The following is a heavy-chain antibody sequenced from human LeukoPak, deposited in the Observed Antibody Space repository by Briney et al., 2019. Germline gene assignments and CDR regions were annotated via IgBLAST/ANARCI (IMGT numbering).Heavy chain of an antibody. V-gene: IGHV4-34*01. J-gene: IGHJ5*02. CDR3: ARVPVVVTDHSANWFDP. Sequence: SETLSLTCAVYGGSFSGYYWSWIRQPPGKGLEWIGEINHSGSTNYNPSLKSRVTISVDTSKNQFSLKLSSVTAADTAVYYCARVPVVVTDHSANWFDPWGQGTLVTVSS. D-gene: IGHD2-21*02. CDR1: GGSFSGYY. CDR2: INHSGST.